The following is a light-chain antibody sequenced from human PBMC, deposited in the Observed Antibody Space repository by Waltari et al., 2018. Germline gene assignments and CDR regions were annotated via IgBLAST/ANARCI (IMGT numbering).Light chain of an antibody. J-gene: IGLJ2*01. V-gene: IGLV1-40*01. CDR2: ANN. CDR3: QSYDSSLRGSV. CDR1: SSNIGAGNP. Sequence: QSVLTQPPSVSGAPGQRVTIPCTGTSSNIGAGNPVHWYQQLPGTAPKVLIYANNKRPSGVPDRFSGSKSGTSASLAITGLQAEDEADYYCQSYDSSLRGSVFGGGTKVTVL.